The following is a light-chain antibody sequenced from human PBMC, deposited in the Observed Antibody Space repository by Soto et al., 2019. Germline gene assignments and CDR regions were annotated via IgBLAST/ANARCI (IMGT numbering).Light chain of an antibody. CDR2: DVS. Sequence: QSALTQPASVSGSPGQSITISCTGTSSDVGAYNYVSWYQQHPGKAPKLMIYDVSNRPSGVSNRFSGSKSGNTASLTISGLQAEDEADYSCSSSTSSSTHVVFGGGTKLTVL. J-gene: IGLJ2*01. CDR3: SSSTSSSTHVV. CDR1: SSDVGAYNY. V-gene: IGLV2-14*01.